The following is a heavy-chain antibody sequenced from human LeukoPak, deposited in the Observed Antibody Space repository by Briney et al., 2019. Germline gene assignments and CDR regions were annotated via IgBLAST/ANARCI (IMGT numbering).Heavy chain of an antibody. V-gene: IGHV4-34*01. CDR1: GGSFSGYH. J-gene: IGHJ4*02. D-gene: IGHD3-22*01. CDR2: INHAGST. CDR3: ARHKTTDYYDSSGSFDY. Sequence: PSETLSLTCGEDGGSFSGYHWSWLRQPPWKGLEWIGEINHAGSTNYNPSLKSRVNISGDTSKNQLSLKLSSVTAADTAVYYCARHKTTDYYDSSGSFDYWGQGTLVTVSS.